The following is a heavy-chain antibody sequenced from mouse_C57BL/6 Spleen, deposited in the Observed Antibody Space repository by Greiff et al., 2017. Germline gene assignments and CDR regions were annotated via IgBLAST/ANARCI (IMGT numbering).Heavy chain of an antibody. CDR1: GYTFTSYW. Sequence: VQLQQPGAELVKPGASVKVSCKASGYTFTSYWMHWVKQRPGQGLEWIAQIHPHDSDTTYNQQFKGKATFTVDKSSSRAYMELSSLTSEDSAVDYCAMAGYDDDSDYWGQGTTLTVSS. J-gene: IGHJ2*01. V-gene: IGHV1-74*01. D-gene: IGHD2-4*01. CDR3: AMAGYDDDSDY. CDR2: IHPHDSDT.